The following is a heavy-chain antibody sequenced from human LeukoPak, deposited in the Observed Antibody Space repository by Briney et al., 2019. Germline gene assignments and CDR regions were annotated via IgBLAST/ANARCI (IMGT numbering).Heavy chain of an antibody. CDR2: MNPVSGNA. CDR3: ARAPMGRGALY. J-gene: IGHJ4*02. D-gene: IGHD3-10*01. V-gene: IGHV1-8*01. CDR1: GYTFTNFD. Sequence: SVKISCKASGYTFTNFDINWVRQAPGQGLEWMGWMNPVSGNAGSAQKFQGRVTLTRDTSMSTAYMEVTSLRSDDTAFYYCARAPMGRGALYWGQGTLVTVSS.